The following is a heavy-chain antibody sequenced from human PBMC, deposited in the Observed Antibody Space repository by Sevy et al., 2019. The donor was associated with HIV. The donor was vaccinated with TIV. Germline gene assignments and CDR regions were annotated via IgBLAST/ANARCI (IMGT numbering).Heavy chain of an antibody. Sequence: GGSLRLSCAVSGFTFSTYAMHWVRQAPGKGLECVAIVSSDGSEINYADSVKGRFTISRDNSRNTLYLQMNSLRTEDTALYYCARDQLGSIDYWGQRTLVTASS. CDR2: VSSDGSEI. J-gene: IGHJ4*02. V-gene: IGHV3-30-3*01. CDR1: GFTFSTYA. D-gene: IGHD7-27*01. CDR3: ARDQLGSIDY.